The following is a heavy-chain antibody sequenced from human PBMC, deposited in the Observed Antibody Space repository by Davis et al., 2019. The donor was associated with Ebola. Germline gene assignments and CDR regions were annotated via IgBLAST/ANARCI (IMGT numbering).Heavy chain of an antibody. V-gene: IGHV4-61*01. CDR1: GGSVSSGSYY. D-gene: IGHD2-15*01. CDR3: VRRPQLGYCSGGSCSSVGADFDS. CDR2: IYYSGST. Sequence: SETLSLTCTVSGGSVSSGSYYWSWIRQPPGKGLEWIGYIYYSGSTYYNPSLRSRVTISVDRSKNQFSLKLSSVTAADTAVYYCVRRPQLGYCSGGSCSSVGADFDSWGQGTLVTVSS. J-gene: IGHJ4*02.